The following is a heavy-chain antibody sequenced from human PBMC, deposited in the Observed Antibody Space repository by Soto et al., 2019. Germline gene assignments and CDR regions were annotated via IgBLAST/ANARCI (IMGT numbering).Heavy chain of an antibody. CDR1: GYTLTSYY. CDR2: INPSGGST. D-gene: IGHD6-13*01. V-gene: IGHV1-46*01. CDR3: AREAAVRYFFDY. Sequence: ASVKVSCKASGYTLTSYYMHWVRQAPGQGLEWMGAINPSGGSTTYAQTFQGRVAMTRDPSTSTAYMELSSLRAEDTAVYYCAREAAVRYFFDYWGQGTLVTVSS. J-gene: IGHJ4*02.